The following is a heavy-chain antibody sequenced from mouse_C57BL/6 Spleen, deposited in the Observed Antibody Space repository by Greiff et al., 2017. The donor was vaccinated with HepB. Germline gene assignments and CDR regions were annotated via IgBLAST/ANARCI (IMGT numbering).Heavy chain of an antibody. D-gene: IGHD2-1*01. Sequence: QVQLQQSGAELVRPGTSVKVSCKASGYAFTNYLIEWVKQRPGQGLEWIGVINPGSGGTNYNEKFKGKATLTADKSSSTAYMQLSSLTSEDSAVYFCARRTAVYYGNYDSMDYWGQGTSVTVSS. CDR1: GYAFTNYL. V-gene: IGHV1-54*01. CDR3: ARRTAVYYGNYDSMDY. CDR2: INPGSGGT. J-gene: IGHJ4*01.